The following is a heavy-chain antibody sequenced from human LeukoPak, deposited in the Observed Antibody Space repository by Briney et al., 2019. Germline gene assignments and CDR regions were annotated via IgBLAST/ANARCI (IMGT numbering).Heavy chain of an antibody. V-gene: IGHV4-39*01. J-gene: IGHJ5*02. CDR1: GGFFSVSTHS. CDR3: ASSMVRGVIRVSDTKSAGWFDP. Sequence: SETLSPTCTISGGFFSVSTHSWGWIRQPPGKRLEWIGSISYSGNTYFNPSLKSRVTISVGTSKNQFSLKLTSVTAADTAVYYCASSMVRGVIRVSDTKSAGWFDPWGQGTLVTVSS. D-gene: IGHD3-10*01. CDR2: ISYSGNT.